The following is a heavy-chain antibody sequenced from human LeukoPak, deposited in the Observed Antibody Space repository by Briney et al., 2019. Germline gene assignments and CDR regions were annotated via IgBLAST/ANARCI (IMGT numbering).Heavy chain of an antibody. V-gene: IGHV3-11*04. Sequence: GGSLRLSCAASGFTFSDYYMSWIRQAPGKGLEWVSYISSSGSTIYYADSVKGRFTISRDNAKNSLYLQMNSLRAEDTAVYYCARDPGLYSSSSNWFDPWGQGTLVTVSS. CDR3: ARDPGLYSSSSNWFDP. D-gene: IGHD6-13*01. CDR2: ISSSGSTI. CDR1: GFTFSDYY. J-gene: IGHJ5*02.